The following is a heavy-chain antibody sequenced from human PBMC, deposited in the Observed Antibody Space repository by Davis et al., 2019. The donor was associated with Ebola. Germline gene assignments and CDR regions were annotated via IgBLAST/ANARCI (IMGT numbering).Heavy chain of an antibody. J-gene: IGHJ5*02. D-gene: IGHD3-16*01. CDR3: ARMTYYDYFSPDP. V-gene: IGHV5-10-1*01. Sequence: GESLKTSRQGSGYSFTSYWISWVRQMPGNGLEWMGRIDPSDSYTNYSPSFQGHVTISADKSISTAYLQWSSLKASDTAMYYCARMTYYDYFSPDPWGQGTLVTVSS. CDR2: IDPSDSYT. CDR1: GYSFTSYW.